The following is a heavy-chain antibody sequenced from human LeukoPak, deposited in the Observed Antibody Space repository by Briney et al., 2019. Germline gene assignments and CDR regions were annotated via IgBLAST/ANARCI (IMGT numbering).Heavy chain of an antibody. CDR3: AREASYGSYYYGMDV. V-gene: IGHV1-2*02. D-gene: IGHD5-18*01. CDR2: INPNSGGT. CDR1: VYTFTGYY. Sequence: ASVNVSCKSSVYTFTGYYMHWVRQAPGQGLEWMGWINPNSGGTNYAQKFQGRVTMTRDTSISTAYMELSRLRSDDTAVYYCAREASYGSYYYGMDVWGQGTTVTVSS. J-gene: IGHJ6*02.